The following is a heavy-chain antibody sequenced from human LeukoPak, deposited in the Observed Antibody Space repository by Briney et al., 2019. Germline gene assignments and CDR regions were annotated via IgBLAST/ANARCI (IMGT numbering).Heavy chain of an antibody. D-gene: IGHD3-9*01. CDR1: GFTFSSYA. CDR3: ARDDILTGFHPYYHHGLDV. J-gene: IGHJ6*02. V-gene: IGHV3-21*01. Sequence: GGSLRLSCAASGFTFSSYAMHWVRQAPGKGLEWVSCISSSSGDIHYADSVKGRFTISRDNAKNSLYLQMDSLRAEDTAVYYCARDDILTGFHPYYHHGLDVWGHGTTVTVSS. CDR2: ISSSSGDI.